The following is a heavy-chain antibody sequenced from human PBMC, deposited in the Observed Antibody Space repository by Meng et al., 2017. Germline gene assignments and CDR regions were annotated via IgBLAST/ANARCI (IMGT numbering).Heavy chain of an antibody. V-gene: IGHV4-61*01. CDR1: GDSVIVGRHH. CDR3: ARTRGDYYFDY. D-gene: IGHD2-21*01. Sequence: QVQLGESGPGLVRSSETLSLTCTVSGDSVIVGRHHWSWIWQPPGKGLEWIGYIDYGGSTSYNPSLRSRVTISVDTSNNQFSLKLSSVTAADTAVFYCARTRGDYYFDYWGQGTLVTVSS. CDR2: IDYGGST. J-gene: IGHJ4*02.